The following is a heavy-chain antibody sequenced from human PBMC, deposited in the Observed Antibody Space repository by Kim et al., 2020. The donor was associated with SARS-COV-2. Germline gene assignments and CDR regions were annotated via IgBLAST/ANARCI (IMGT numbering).Heavy chain of an antibody. D-gene: IGHD3-10*01. Sequence: SETLSLTCTVSGGSISSSSYYWGWIRQPPGKGLEWIGSIYYSGSTYYNPSLKSRVTISVDTSKNQFSLKLSSVTAADTAVYYCASSLLLWFRELSRFDYWGQGTLVTVSS. V-gene: IGHV4-39*01. CDR3: ASSLLLWFRELSRFDY. CDR2: IYYSGST. J-gene: IGHJ4*02. CDR1: GGSISSSSYY.